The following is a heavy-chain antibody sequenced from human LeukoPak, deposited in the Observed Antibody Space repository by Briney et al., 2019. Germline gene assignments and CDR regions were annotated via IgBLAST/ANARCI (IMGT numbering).Heavy chain of an antibody. Sequence: ASVKVSCKASGYTFTSYDINWVRQATGQGLEWMGWMNPNSGSTGYAQKFQGRVTITRNTSISTAYMELSGLRSEDTAVYCCARGRSTGYPYYFEYWGQGTLVTVSS. D-gene: IGHD5-12*01. CDR1: GYTFTSYD. J-gene: IGHJ4*02. V-gene: IGHV1-8*03. CDR3: ARGRSTGYPYYFEY. CDR2: MNPNSGST.